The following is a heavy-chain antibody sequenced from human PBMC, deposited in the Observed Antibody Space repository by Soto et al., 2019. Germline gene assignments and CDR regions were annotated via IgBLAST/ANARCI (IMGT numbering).Heavy chain of an antibody. CDR3: ARDGYDRSSYYTEYFQH. CDR2: IYSGGST. V-gene: IGHV3-66*01. J-gene: IGHJ1*01. CDR1: GFTVSSNY. Sequence: EVQLVESGGGLVQPGGSLRLSCAASGFTVSSNYMSWVRQAPGKGLEWVSVIYSGGSTYYADSVKGRFTISSNNSKNTLKRQMNSLRTEETAVEYCARDGYDRSSYYTEYFQHWGQGTLVTVSS. D-gene: IGHD3-22*01.